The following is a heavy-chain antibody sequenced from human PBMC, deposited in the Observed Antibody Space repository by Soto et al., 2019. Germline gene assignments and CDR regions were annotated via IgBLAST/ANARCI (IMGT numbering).Heavy chain of an antibody. Sequence: GASVKVSCKASGGTFSSYAISWVRQAPGQGLEWMGGIIPIFGTANYAQKFQGRVTITADESTSTAYMELSSLRSEDTAVYYCARRYGDPLDGSRLDPWGQGTLVTVSS. CDR1: GGTFSSYA. J-gene: IGHJ5*02. CDR3: ARRYGDPLDGSRLDP. CDR2: IIPIFGTA. D-gene: IGHD4-17*01. V-gene: IGHV1-69*13.